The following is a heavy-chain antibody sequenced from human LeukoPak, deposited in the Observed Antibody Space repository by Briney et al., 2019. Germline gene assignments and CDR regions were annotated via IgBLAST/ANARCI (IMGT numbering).Heavy chain of an antibody. D-gene: IGHD3-10*01. CDR3: VKDGHYYGSGSQT. Sequence: RGSLRLSCSASGFTFSSYAMHWVRQAPGKGLEYVSAISSNGGSTYYADSVKGRFTISRDNSKNTLYLQMSSLRAEDTAVYYCVKDGHYYGSGSQTWGQGTLVTVSS. CDR1: GFTFSSYA. J-gene: IGHJ5*02. CDR2: ISSNGGST. V-gene: IGHV3-64D*06.